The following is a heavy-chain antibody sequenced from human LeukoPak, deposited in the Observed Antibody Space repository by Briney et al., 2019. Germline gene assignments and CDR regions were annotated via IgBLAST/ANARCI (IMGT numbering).Heavy chain of an antibody. CDR1: GFTFSSYS. V-gene: IGHV3-21*01. D-gene: IGHD6-25*01. J-gene: IGHJ4*02. Sequence: GGSLRLSCAASGFTFSSYSMNWVRQAPGKGLEWVSSISSSSSYIYYADSVKGRFTISRDNAKNSLYLQMNSLRAEDTAVYYCARDGLESSAPGADFDDWGQGTPVTVSS. CDR2: ISSSSSYI. CDR3: ARDGLESSAPGADFDD.